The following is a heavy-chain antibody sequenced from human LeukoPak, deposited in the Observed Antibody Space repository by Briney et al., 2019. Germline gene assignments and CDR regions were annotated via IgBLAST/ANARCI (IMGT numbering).Heavy chain of an antibody. V-gene: IGHV3-30*18. D-gene: IGHD6-19*01. CDR2: ISYDGSNK. J-gene: IGHJ4*02. CDR3: AKGVRLVGV. CDR1: GFTFSSYS. Sequence: PGGSLRLSCAASGFTFSSYSMHWVRQAPGKGLEWVAVISYDGSNKYYADSVKGRFTISRDNSKNTLYLQMNSLRAEDTAVYYCAKGVRLVGVWGQGTLVTVSS.